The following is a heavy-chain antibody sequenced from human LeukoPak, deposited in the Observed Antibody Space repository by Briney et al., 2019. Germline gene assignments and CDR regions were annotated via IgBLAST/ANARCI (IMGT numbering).Heavy chain of an antibody. J-gene: IGHJ4*02. CDR2: IYYSGST. D-gene: IGHD2-21*02. Sequence: SETLSLTCTVSGFSINNSPYYWGWIRQPPGKGLQWIGTIYYSGSTYYNPSLKSRVTISVDTSKNQFSLKLSSVTAADTAVYYCALYVVVTDIDYWGQGTLVTVSS. V-gene: IGHV4-39*07. CDR3: ALYVVVTDIDY. CDR1: GFSINNSPYY.